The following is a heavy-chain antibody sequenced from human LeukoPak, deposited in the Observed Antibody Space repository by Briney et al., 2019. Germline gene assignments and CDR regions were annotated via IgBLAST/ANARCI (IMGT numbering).Heavy chain of an antibody. CDR3: AKEGYYDSSGYPPGYFDY. CDR1: GFTFSSCA. Sequence: GGSLRLSCAASGFTFSSCAMHWVRQAPGKGLEWVSGISWNSGSIGYADSVKGRFTISRDNAKNSLYLQMNSLRAEDTALYYCAKEGYYDSSGYPPGYFDYWGQGTLVTVSS. J-gene: IGHJ4*02. V-gene: IGHV3-9*01. D-gene: IGHD3-22*01. CDR2: ISWNSGSI.